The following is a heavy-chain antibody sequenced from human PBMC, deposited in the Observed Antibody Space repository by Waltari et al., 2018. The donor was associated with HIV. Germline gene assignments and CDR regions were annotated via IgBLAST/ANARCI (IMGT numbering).Heavy chain of an antibody. J-gene: IGHJ4*02. D-gene: IGHD3-16*01. CDR1: GFTFDDYD. CDR3: AKDISKGGFDY. Sequence: EVQLVESGGGLVQPGRSLRLSCAASGFTFDDYDMPWVRQAPGKGLEWVSGISWNSGSIGYADSVKGRFTISRDNAKNSLYLQMNSLRAEDTALYYCAKDISKGGFDYWGQGTLVTVSS. CDR2: ISWNSGSI. V-gene: IGHV3-9*01.